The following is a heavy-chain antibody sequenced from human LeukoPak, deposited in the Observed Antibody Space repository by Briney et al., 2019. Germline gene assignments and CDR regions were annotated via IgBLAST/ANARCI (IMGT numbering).Heavy chain of an antibody. D-gene: IGHD3-10*01. V-gene: IGHV3-30*02. CDR1: GFTFSSYG. J-gene: IGHJ3*02. CDR2: IRYDGSNK. CDR3: AKGHTTVPLSAFDI. Sequence: GGSLRLSCASSGFTFSSYGMHWVRQAPGKGLEWVAFIRYDGSNKYYADSVKGRFTISRDNSKNTLYLQMNSLRAEDTAVYYCAKGHTTVPLSAFDIWGQGTMVTVSS.